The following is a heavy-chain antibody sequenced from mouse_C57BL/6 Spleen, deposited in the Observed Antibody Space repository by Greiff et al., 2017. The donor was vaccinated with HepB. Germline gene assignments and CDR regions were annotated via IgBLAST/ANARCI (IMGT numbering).Heavy chain of an antibody. CDR2: ISNGGGST. CDR3: AREGRGYAMDY. Sequence: EVQVVESGGGLVQPGGSLKLSCAASGFTFSDYYMYWVRQTPEKRLEWVAYISNGGGSTYYPDTVKGRFTISRDNAKNTLYLQMSRLKSEDTAMYYCAREGRGYAMDYWGQGTSVTVSS. CDR1: GFTFSDYY. D-gene: IGHD3-3*01. J-gene: IGHJ4*01. V-gene: IGHV5-12*01.